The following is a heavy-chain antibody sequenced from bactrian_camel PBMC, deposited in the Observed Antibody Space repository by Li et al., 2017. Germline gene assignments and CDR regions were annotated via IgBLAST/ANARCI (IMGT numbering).Heavy chain of an antibody. CDR2: ITSDGTI. CDR3: TADYRWGGACEKPADFAN. V-gene: IGHV3S53*01. Sequence: HVQLVESGGGSVETGGSLRLSCTVSGHTHVYTKYTLAWFRQAPLHEHEGVASITSDGTINYAGSVQGRFTISLDNGANTLYLQMNGLKPEDSAMYYCTADYRWGGACEKPADFANWGPGTQVTVS. D-gene: IGHD5*01. J-gene: IGHJ4*01. CDR1: GHTHVYTKYT.